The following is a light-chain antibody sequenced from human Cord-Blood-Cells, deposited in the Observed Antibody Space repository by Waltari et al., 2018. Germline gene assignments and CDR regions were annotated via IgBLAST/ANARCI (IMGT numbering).Light chain of an antibody. CDR3: QAWDSSTYV. J-gene: IGLJ1*01. CDR2: QDS. V-gene: IGLV3-1*01. Sequence: SSELTQPPSVSVSPGQTASTTCSVDNLGVKFACWYQQKPGQSPVLVIYQDSKRPSGIPERFSGSNSGNTATLTISGTQAMDEADYYCQAWDSSTYVFGTGTKVTVL. CDR1: NLGVKF.